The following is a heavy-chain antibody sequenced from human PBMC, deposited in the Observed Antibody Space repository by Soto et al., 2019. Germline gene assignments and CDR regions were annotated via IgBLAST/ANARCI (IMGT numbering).Heavy chain of an antibody. CDR2: IKSKTDGGTT. V-gene: IGHV3-15*07. CDR1: GFTFSNAW. J-gene: IGHJ4*02. D-gene: IGHD3-10*01. CDR3: TTSGVRGVINY. Sequence: EVQLVESGGGLVKPGGSLRLSCAASGFTFSNAWMNWVRQAPGKGLEWVGRIKSKTDGGTTDYAAPVNGRFTISTDESKNTLYLQMNSLKTEDRAVYYCTTSGVRGVINYWGQGTLVTVSS.